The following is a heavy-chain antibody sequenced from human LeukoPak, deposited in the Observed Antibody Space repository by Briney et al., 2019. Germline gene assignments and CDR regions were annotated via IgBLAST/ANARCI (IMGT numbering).Heavy chain of an antibody. J-gene: IGHJ4*02. D-gene: IGHD5-18*01. Sequence: PGGSLRLSCAASGFTFSSYSMNWVRQAPGEGLEWVSSISSSSSYIYYADSVKGRFIISRDNAKNSLYLQMNSLRAEDTAVYYCARELHGYGYGSDYWGQGTLVTVSS. V-gene: IGHV3-21*01. CDR2: ISSSSSYI. CDR1: GFTFSSYS. CDR3: ARELHGYGYGSDY.